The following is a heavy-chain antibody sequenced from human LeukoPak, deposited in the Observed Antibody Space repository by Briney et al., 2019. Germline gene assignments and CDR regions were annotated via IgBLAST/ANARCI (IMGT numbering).Heavy chain of an antibody. Sequence: ASVKVSCKASGYNFNVFYIHLVRQAPGQGLEWMGRIYPDSGNTDYAQNFHGRVTMTRDTSVSTAYMELSRLRSDDTAVYFCARFSPYSSSSGGAYWGQGTLVTVPS. D-gene: IGHD6-6*01. CDR3: ARFSPYSSSSGGAY. J-gene: IGHJ4*02. V-gene: IGHV1-2*02. CDR1: GYNFNVFY. CDR2: IYPDSGNT.